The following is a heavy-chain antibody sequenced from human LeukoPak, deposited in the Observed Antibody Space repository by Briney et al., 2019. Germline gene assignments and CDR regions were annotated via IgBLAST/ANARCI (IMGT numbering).Heavy chain of an antibody. D-gene: IGHD6-19*01. CDR2: ISRSGSTR. CDR3: AREIVSAVAGNFDY. CDR1: GFTFSSYE. J-gene: IGHJ4*02. V-gene: IGHV3-48*03. Sequence: GGSLRLSCAASGFTFSSYEMNWVRQAPGKGREWVSYISRSGSTRTYADSVKGRFTISRDNAQNSLYLETNSLRAEDTAVYYCAREIVSAVAGNFDYWGQGTLVTVSS.